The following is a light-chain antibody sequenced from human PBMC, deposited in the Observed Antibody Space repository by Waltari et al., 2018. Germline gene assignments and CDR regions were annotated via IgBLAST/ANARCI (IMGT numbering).Light chain of an antibody. CDR1: QSVSSN. J-gene: IGKJ1*01. CDR2: GAS. V-gene: IGKV3-15*01. CDR3: QQYNNWPPTWT. Sequence: EIVMTQSPATLSVSPGARATLSCRASQSVSSNLAWYQQKPGQAPRLLSYGASPRATGIPARFSGSGSGTEFTLTISSMQSEDFAVYYCQQYNNWPPTWTFGQGTKVEIK.